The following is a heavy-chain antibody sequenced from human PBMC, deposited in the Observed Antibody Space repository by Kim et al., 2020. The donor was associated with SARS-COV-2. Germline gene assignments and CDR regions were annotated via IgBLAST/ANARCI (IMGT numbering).Heavy chain of an antibody. CDR3: ARGAYYYEKDYYGMDV. J-gene: IGHJ6*02. V-gene: IGHV3-13*01. D-gene: IGHD3-22*01. Sequence: GSVKGRFTISRENAKNSLYLQMNSLRAGDTAVYYCARGAYYYEKDYYGMDVWGQGTTVTVSS.